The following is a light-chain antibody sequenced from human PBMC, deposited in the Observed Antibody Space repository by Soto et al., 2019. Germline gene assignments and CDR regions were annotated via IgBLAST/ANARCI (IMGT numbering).Light chain of an antibody. V-gene: IGKV3-15*01. J-gene: IGKJ1*01. Sequence: EIVMTQSPATLSVSPGERATLSCRASQSVSTNLAWYQQKPGQAPRLLIYNALTRATGIPARFSGSGSGTDFTLTISSLEPEDFAVFYCHQYGTSPPTFGPGAKVDI. CDR1: QSVSTN. CDR2: NAL. CDR3: HQYGTSPPT.